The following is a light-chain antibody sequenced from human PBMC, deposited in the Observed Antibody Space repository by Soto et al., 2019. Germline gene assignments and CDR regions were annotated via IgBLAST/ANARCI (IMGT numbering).Light chain of an antibody. CDR3: AVWDASLNGYV. J-gene: IGLJ1*01. CDR1: SSDIGNNA. CDR2: YDD. Sequence: QSVLTQPPSVSEAPRQRVTISCSGSSSDIGNNAVNWYQQLPGKAPKLLIYYDDLLPSGVSDRFSGSKAGTSASLAISGLQSEDEADYYCAVWDASLNGYVFGTGTKLTVL. V-gene: IGLV1-36*01.